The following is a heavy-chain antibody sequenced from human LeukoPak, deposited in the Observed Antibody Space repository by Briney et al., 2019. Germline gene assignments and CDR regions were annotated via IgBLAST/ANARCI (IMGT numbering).Heavy chain of an antibody. J-gene: IGHJ4*02. CDR2: ISGSGDST. V-gene: IGHV3-23*01. D-gene: IGHD6-19*01. CDR3: ARSKSYSSGWTDFDC. CDR1: GFTFSSYA. Sequence: GGSLRLSCAAAGFTFSSYAMSWVRQAPGKGLEWVSAISGSGDSTYYADSVKGRFTISRENAKNSLYLQMDNLRAEDTAVYYCARSKSYSSGWTDFDCWGQGTLVTVSS.